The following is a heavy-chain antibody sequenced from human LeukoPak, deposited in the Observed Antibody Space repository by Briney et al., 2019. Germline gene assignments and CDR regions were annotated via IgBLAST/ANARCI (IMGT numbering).Heavy chain of an antibody. CDR1: GGSISSYY. CDR3: ARLSVYDFWSGYYEAPDY. J-gene: IGHJ4*02. D-gene: IGHD3-3*01. CDR2: INHSGST. V-gene: IGHV4-34*01. Sequence: SETLSLTCTVSGGSISSYYWSWIRQPPGKGLEWIGEINHSGSTNYNPSLKSRVTISVDTSKNQFSLKLSSVTAADTAVYYCARLSVYDFWSGYYEAPDYWGQGTLVTVSS.